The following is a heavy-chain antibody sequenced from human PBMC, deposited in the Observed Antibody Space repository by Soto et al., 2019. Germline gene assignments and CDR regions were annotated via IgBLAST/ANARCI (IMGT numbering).Heavy chain of an antibody. D-gene: IGHD1-20*01. J-gene: IGHJ4*02. CDR3: ARDDNPDY. Sequence: EVQLVESGGGLVQPGGSLRLSCAASGFTFSTYWMHWVRQGPGKGLVWLSRINGDGSTTEYADSVKGRFTISRGNAKHRLYLQIHSLRVEDPAVYYCARDDNPDYWGQGTLVTVSS. V-gene: IGHV3-74*03. CDR1: GFTFSTYW. CDR2: INGDGSTT.